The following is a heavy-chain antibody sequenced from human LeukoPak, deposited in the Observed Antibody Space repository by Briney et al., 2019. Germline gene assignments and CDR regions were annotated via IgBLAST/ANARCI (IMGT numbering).Heavy chain of an antibody. CDR1: GFTFSSYA. D-gene: IGHD3-10*01. CDR3: ERGSWRLVRGAASFES. CDR2: ISFDGSNK. V-gene: IGHV3-30-3*01. J-gene: IGHJ4*02. Sequence: PGGSLRLSCAASGFTFSSYAMHWVRQAAGKGLEWVAVISFDGSNKYYADSVKGRFTISRDNSKNTLFLQMNSLRAEDTAVYYCERGSWRLVRGAASFESWGQGTLVTVSS.